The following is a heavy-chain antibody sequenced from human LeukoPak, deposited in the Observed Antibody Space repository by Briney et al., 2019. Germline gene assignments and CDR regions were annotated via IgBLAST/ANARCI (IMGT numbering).Heavy chain of an antibody. CDR3: AKTERPLTAVAGTTPPDY. J-gene: IGHJ4*02. Sequence: PGGSLRLSCAASGFTFSSYAMSWVRQAPGKGLEWVSAISGSGGSTYYADSVKGRFTISRDNSKNTLYLQMNSLRAEDTAVYYCAKTERPLTAVAGTTPPDYWGQGTLVTVSS. CDR1: GFTFSSYA. D-gene: IGHD6-19*01. CDR2: ISGSGGST. V-gene: IGHV3-23*01.